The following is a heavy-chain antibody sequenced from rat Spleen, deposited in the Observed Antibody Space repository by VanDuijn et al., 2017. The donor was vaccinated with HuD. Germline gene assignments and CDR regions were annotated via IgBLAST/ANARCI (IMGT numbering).Heavy chain of an antibody. Sequence: EVQLVESGGGLVQPGRSLKLSCAASGFTFSNYYMAWVRQAPTKGLEWVAYISTGGDNTYYRDSVKGRFTISRDIAKSTLYLQMDSLGSEDTATYYCARSLSYAHYFWYFDFWGPGTMVTVSS. V-gene: IGHV5S23*01. CDR2: ISTGGDNT. D-gene: IGHD1-12*01. CDR1: GFTFSNYY. CDR3: ARSLSYAHYFWYFDF. J-gene: IGHJ1*01.